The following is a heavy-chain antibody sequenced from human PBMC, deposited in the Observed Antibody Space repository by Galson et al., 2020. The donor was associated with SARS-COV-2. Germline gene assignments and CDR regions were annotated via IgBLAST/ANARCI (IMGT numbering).Heavy chain of an antibody. CDR3: ARGRRDYYYDSSGYYRGDYYGMDV. Sequence: TGGSLRLSCAASGFTVSSNYMSWVRQAPGKGLEWVSVIYSGGSTYYADSVNGRFTISRDNSKNTLYLQMNSLRAEDTAVYYCARGRRDYYYDSSGYYRGDYYGMDVWGQGTTVTVSS. V-gene: IGHV3-66*01. CDR1: GFTVSSNY. J-gene: IGHJ6*02. CDR2: IYSGGST. D-gene: IGHD3-22*01.